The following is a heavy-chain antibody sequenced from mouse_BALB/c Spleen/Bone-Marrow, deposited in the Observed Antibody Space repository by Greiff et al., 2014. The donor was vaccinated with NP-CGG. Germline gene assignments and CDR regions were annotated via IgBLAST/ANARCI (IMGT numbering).Heavy chain of an antibody. J-gene: IGHJ2*01. CDR2: INPSTGYT. D-gene: IGHD2-1*01. CDR3: ARSYGNYVDY. Sequence: QGPLQQSRAELGKPWAPVKMSCKASGYTFSKYWVHWGKQRPGQGLGWIGYINPSTGYTDYKQKFKDKATLTADKSSSTAYMQLSSLTSEDSAVYYCARSYGNYVDYWGQGTTLTVSS. V-gene: IGHV1-7*01. CDR1: GYTFSKYW.